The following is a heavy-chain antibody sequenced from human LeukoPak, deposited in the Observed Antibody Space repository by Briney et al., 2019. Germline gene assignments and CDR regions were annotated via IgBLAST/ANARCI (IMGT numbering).Heavy chain of an antibody. D-gene: IGHD1-26*01. CDR3: ARDVGATTGDDY. V-gene: IGHV4-59*01. CDR2: IYYSGST. J-gene: IGHJ4*02. CDR1: GDSISGYY. Sequence: SETLSLTCTVSGDSISGYYWSWIRQPPGKGLEWIGYIYYSGSTNYNPSLKSRVTISVDTSKNQFSLKLSSVTAADTAVYYCARDVGATTGDDYWGQRTLVTVSS.